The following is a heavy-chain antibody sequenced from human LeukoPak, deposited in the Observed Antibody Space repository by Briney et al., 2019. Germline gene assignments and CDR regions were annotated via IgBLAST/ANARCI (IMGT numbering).Heavy chain of an antibody. V-gene: IGHV4-4*07. CDR2: IFSSGSA. Sequence: SETLSLTCAVYGGSFSGYYWSWIRQPAGKGLEWIGRIFSSGSADYNPSLQSRLTISVDTSKNQFSLRLSSVTAADTAVYYCAREARVYDGSGYYHDSWGQGTLVTVSS. J-gene: IGHJ4*02. CDR1: GGSFSGYY. D-gene: IGHD3-22*01. CDR3: AREARVYDGSGYYHDS.